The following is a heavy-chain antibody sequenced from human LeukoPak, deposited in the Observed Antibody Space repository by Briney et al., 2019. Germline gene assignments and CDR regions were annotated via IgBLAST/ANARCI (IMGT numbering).Heavy chain of an antibody. J-gene: IGHJ4*02. Sequence: PSETLSLTCTVSGGSISNGNYYMSWVRQAPGKGLEWVSVIYSGGSTYYADSVKGRFTISRDNSKNTLYLQMNSLRAEDTAVYYCARDSHYYDSSGYDYWGQGTLVTVSS. CDR1: GGSISNGNYY. V-gene: IGHV3-66*01. CDR3: ARDSHYYDSSGYDY. D-gene: IGHD3-22*01. CDR2: IYSGGST.